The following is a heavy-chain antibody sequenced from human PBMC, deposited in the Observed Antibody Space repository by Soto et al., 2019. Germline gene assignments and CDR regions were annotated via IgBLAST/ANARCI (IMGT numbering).Heavy chain of an antibody. D-gene: IGHD2-21*01. CDR1: GFTLSSNW. V-gene: IGHV3-74*01. J-gene: IGHJ6*02. CDR2: INSDGSSS. CDR3: TREVGGDEVHTDYFYGMDV. Sequence: PGGSLRLSCAASGFTLSSNWMHWVRQAPGKGLVWVSRINSDGSSSRYADSVKGRFTISRDSAKNTLYLQMNSLKVDDTGVYYCTREVGGDEVHTDYFYGMDVWGQGTTVTVSS.